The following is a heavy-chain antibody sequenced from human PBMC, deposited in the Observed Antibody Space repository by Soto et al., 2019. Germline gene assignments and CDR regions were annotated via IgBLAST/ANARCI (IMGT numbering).Heavy chain of an antibody. Sequence: GGSLRLSCAASGLTFSSYAMSWVRQAPGKGLEWVSAISGSGGSTYYADSVKGRFTISRDNSKNTLYLQMNSLRAEDTAVYYCAKGARNFWSGYYRESDYWGQGTLVTVSS. CDR1: GLTFSSYA. J-gene: IGHJ4*02. D-gene: IGHD3-3*01. V-gene: IGHV3-23*01. CDR3: AKGARNFWSGYYRESDY. CDR2: ISGSGGST.